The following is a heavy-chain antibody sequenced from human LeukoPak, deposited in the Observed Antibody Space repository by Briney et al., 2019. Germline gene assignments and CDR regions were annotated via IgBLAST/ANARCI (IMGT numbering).Heavy chain of an antibody. CDR1: GFTFSDYS. D-gene: IGHD7-27*01. J-gene: IGHJ4*02. V-gene: IGHV3-21*01. CDR2: ISGSGTHK. CDR3: ARDWALTK. Sequence: GESLRISCAGSGFTFSDYSLGWVRQAPGKGLEWVSSISGSGTHKFYGDSVKGRFNISGDNAKNSLFLQMTSLRAEDTAVYYCARDWALTKWGQGTLVTVSS.